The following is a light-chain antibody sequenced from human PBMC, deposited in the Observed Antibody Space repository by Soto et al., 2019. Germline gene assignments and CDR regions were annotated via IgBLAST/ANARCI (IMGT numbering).Light chain of an antibody. CDR3: QQYNNWPLYT. J-gene: IGKJ2*01. CDR1: QSVSSN. Sequence: EIVMTQSPATLSVSPGERATLSCRASQSVSSNLAWYQQKPGQAPSLLIYGASTRATGIPSRFSGRGSVTESTLTTSSLQSEDFAVSYCQQYNNWPLYTFGQGTKLEIK. CDR2: GAS. V-gene: IGKV3-15*01.